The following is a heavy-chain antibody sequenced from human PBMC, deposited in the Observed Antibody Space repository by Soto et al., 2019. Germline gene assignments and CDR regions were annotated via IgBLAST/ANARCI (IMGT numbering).Heavy chain of an antibody. CDR3: AKYSSGFRFYFDY. D-gene: IGHD6-19*01. J-gene: IGHJ4*02. V-gene: IGHV3-23*01. CDR2: ISGSGGST. CDR1: GFSFSSYA. Sequence: GGSLTLSCSACGFSFSSYAMHWVRQAPGEGQGLRRGLEWVSGISGSGGSTYYADSVKGRFTISRDNSKNTLFLQMNSLRAEDTAVYYCAKYSSGFRFYFDYWGQGTLVTVSS.